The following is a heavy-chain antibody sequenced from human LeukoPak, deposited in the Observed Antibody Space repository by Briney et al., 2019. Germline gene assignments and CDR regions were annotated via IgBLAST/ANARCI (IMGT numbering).Heavy chain of an antibody. J-gene: IGHJ6*03. Sequence: TSETLSLTCTVSGGSISSYYWSWIRQPAGKGLEWIGRIYTSGSTNYNPSLKSRVTISVDTSKNQFSLKLSSVTAADTAVYYCARPSGYSYGNYYYYMDVWGKGTTVTVSS. D-gene: IGHD5-18*01. CDR1: GGSISSYY. V-gene: IGHV4-4*07. CDR2: IYTSGST. CDR3: ARPSGYSYGNYYYYMDV.